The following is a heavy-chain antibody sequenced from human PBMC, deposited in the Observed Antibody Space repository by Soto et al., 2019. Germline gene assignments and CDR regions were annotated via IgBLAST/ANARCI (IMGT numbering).Heavy chain of an antibody. D-gene: IGHD4-4*01. V-gene: IGHV4-38-2*01. CDR1: GSAISRGFY. CDR2: IYHSGDT. Sequence: PSETLSLTCAVSGSAISRGFYWGWIRQPPGRGLEWIGSIYHSGDTHYNPSLKSRVSMSVDTAENQFSLKLRSVTAADTAVFYCARARGLTTWRPFDSWGQGTLVTVSS. CDR3: ARARGLTTWRPFDS. J-gene: IGHJ4*02.